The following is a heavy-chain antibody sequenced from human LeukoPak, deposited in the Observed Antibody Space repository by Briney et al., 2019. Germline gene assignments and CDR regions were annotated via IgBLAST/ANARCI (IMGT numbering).Heavy chain of an antibody. CDR2: IIPIFGTA. J-gene: IGHJ4*02. CDR3: ARGYCSSTSCYTGNIYFDY. CDR1: GGTFSSYA. V-gene: IGHV1-69*13. Sequence: ASVKVSCKASGGTFSSYAISWVRQAPGQGHEWMGGIIPIFGTANYAQKFQGRVTITEDESTSTAYMELSSLRSEDTAVYYCARGYCSSTSCYTGNIYFDYWGQGTLVTVSS. D-gene: IGHD2-2*02.